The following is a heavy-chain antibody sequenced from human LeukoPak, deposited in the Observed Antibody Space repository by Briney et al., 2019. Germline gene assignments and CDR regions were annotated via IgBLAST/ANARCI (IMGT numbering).Heavy chain of an antibody. V-gene: IGHV1-69*13. CDR1: GGTFSSYA. D-gene: IGHD2-2*01. CDR3: ARAPLEYCSSTSCWYFDY. J-gene: IGHJ4*02. CDR2: IIPIFGTA. Sequence: SVKVSCKASGGTFSSYAISWVRQAPGQGLEWMGGIIPIFGTANYAQKFQGRVTITADESTSTAYMELSSLRSEDTAVYYCARAPLEYCSSTSCWYFDYWGQGTLVTVSS.